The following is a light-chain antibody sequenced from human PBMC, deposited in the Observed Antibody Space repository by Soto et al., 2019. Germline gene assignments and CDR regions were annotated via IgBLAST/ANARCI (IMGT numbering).Light chain of an antibody. CDR2: VGTGGIVG. CDR1: SGYSNYK. Sequence: QPVLTQPPSASASLGASVTLACTLSSGYSNYKVDWYQQRPVKGPRFVMRVGTGGIVGSKGDGIPDRFSVLGSGLNRYLGIKNIQEEDESDYHCGADHGSGSNLVGVFGTGTKLTVL. CDR3: GADHGSGSNLVGV. J-gene: IGLJ1*01. V-gene: IGLV9-49*01.